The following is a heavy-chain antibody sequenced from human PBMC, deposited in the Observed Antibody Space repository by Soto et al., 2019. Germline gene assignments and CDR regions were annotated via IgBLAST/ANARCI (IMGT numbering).Heavy chain of an antibody. Sequence: QVQLQESGPGLVKPSETLSLTCTVSGGSISSYYWSWIRQPPGKGLEWIGYIYYSGSTNYNPSLKSRVTISVDTSKTQLSLQLSSVTAADTAVYYCARRYGYAFDIWGQGTMVTVSS. V-gene: IGHV4-59*01. CDR2: IYYSGST. J-gene: IGHJ3*02. CDR3: ARRYGYAFDI. D-gene: IGHD4-17*01. CDR1: GGSISSYY.